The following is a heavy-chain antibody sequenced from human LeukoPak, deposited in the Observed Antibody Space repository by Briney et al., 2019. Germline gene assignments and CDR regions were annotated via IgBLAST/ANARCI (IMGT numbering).Heavy chain of an antibody. CDR2: IYCGDSET. J-gene: IGHJ4*02. D-gene: IGHD5-18*01. CDR3: ARRNTAVDY. Sequence: GESLKISCKGSGYSFTNYWIGWVRQMPGKGLEWMGVIYCGDSETRYNPSFQGQVTISADKSISTAYLQWSSLKASDTAMYYCARRNTAVDYWGQGTLVTVSS. CDR1: GYSFTNYW. V-gene: IGHV5-51*01.